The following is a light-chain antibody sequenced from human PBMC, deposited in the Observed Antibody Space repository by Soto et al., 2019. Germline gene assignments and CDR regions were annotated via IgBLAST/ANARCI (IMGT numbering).Light chain of an antibody. V-gene: IGKV3-11*01. J-gene: IGKJ4*01. CDR2: GAS. CDR1: QSVSNNY. Sequence: EIVLTQSPGTLSLSPGERATLSCMASQSVSNNYLAWYQQKPGQAPRLLIYGASNRATGIPARFSGSGSGTDFTLTISSLEPEDFAVYYCQQRSDWPTFGGGTKV. CDR3: QQRSDWPT.